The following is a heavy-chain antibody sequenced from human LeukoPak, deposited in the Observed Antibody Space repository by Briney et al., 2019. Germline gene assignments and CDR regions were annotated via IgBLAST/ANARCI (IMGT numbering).Heavy chain of an antibody. CDR2: ISAYNGNT. V-gene: IGHV1-18*01. J-gene: IGHJ4*02. Sequence: ASVKVSCKASGYTFTSYGISWVRQAPGQGLEWTGWISAYNGNTNYAQKLQGRVTMTTDTSTSTAYMELRSLRSDDTAVYYCARDRGVYYDSSGSSDYWGQGTLVTVSS. D-gene: IGHD3-22*01. CDR1: GYTFTSYG. CDR3: ARDRGVYYDSSGSSDY.